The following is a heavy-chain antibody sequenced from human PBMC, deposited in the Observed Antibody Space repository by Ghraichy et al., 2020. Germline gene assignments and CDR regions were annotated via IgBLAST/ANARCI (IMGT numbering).Heavy chain of an antibody. CDR1: GDSISSSSYF. CDR3: ATRSRRYDILTGYYFDY. CDR2: IYYSGST. V-gene: IGHV4-39*01. J-gene: IGHJ4*02. D-gene: IGHD3-9*01. Sequence: SETPSLTCSVSGDSISSSSYFWGWIRQPPGKGLEWIGSIYYSGSTYYNPSLKSRVTISVDTSKNQLSLKLSSVTAADTAVFYCATRSRRYDILTGYYFDYWGQGTLVTVSS.